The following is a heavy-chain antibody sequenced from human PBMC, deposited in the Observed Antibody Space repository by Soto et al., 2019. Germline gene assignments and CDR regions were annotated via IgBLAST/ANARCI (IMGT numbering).Heavy chain of an antibody. J-gene: IGHJ4*02. CDR2: ISGSGGST. V-gene: IGHV3-23*01. CDR1: GFTFSSYA. Sequence: EVQLLESGGGLVQPGGSLRLSCAASGFTFSSYAMSWVHQAPGKGLEWVSAISGSGGSTYYADSVKGRFTISRDNSKNTLYLQMNSLRAEDTAVYYCATKQAGSSGGSGYWGQGTLVTVSS. D-gene: IGHD3-22*01. CDR3: ATKQAGSSGGSGY.